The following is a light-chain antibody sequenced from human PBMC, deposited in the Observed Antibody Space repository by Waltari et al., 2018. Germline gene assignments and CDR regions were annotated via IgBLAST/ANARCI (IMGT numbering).Light chain of an antibody. Sequence: QSALTQPPSASGAPGQRVTISCSGGGSNIGTTFVYWYKQLPGSAPKLLMYRTDQRPSGVPDRFSGSKSGTSGSLAISGLRAEDEADYYCASWDGTLSGWLFGGGTTLTVL. CDR3: ASWDGTLSGWL. CDR1: GSNIGTTF. CDR2: RTD. J-gene: IGLJ3*02. V-gene: IGLV1-47*01.